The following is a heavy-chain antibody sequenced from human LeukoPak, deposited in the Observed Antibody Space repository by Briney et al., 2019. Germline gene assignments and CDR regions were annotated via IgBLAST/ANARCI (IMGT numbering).Heavy chain of an antibody. V-gene: IGHV3-11*04. J-gene: IGHJ4*02. CDR1: GFTFSDYY. CDR3: ARSILPAANAIDY. Sequence: GGSLRLYCAASGFTFSDYYMNWIRQAPGKGLGGISYMSSSGSTISYADSVTGGFTVSRDNAKNSLYLQMNSLRAEDTAVYYCARSILPAANAIDYWGQGTLLTVSS. CDR2: MSSSGSTI. D-gene: IGHD2-2*01.